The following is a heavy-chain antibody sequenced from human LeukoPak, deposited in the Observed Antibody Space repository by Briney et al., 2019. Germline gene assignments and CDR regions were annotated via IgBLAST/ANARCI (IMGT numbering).Heavy chain of an antibody. Sequence: SETLSLTCTVSGGSISSYYWSWIRQPAGKGLEWIGRIYTSGSTNYNPSLKSRDTMSVDTSKNQFSLKLSSVTAADTAVYYCARDQGITIFGVWFDPWGQGTLVTVSS. V-gene: IGHV4-4*07. CDR2: IYTSGST. J-gene: IGHJ5*02. CDR1: GGSISSYY. D-gene: IGHD3-3*01. CDR3: ARDQGITIFGVWFDP.